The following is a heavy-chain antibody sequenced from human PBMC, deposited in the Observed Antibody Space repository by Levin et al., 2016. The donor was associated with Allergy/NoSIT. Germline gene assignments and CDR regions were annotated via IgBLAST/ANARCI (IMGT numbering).Heavy chain of an antibody. V-gene: IGHV3-11*01. CDR3: ARGLRGYSGYAYYYYYGMDV. D-gene: IGHD5-12*01. J-gene: IGHJ6*02. Sequence: RQAPGKGLEWVSYISSSGSTIYYADSVKGRFTISRDNAKNSLYLQMNSLRAEDTAVYYCARGLRGYSGYAYYYYYGMDVWGQGTTVTVSS. CDR2: ISSSGSTI.